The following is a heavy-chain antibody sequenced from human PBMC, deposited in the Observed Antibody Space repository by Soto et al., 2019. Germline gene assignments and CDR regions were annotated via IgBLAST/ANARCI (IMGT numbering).Heavy chain of an antibody. Sequence: SVKVSCKSSGGTFSSDGISWVRQAPGQGLEWMGGITPIFRATKYAQKFQGRVTITADESTSTAYMELSSLRSEDTAVYYCARGRDTYYYDSSGYSGWYFDLWGRGTLVTVSS. J-gene: IGHJ2*01. V-gene: IGHV1-69*13. CDR1: GGTFSSDG. CDR2: ITPIFRAT. D-gene: IGHD3-22*01. CDR3: ARGRDTYYYDSSGYSGWYFDL.